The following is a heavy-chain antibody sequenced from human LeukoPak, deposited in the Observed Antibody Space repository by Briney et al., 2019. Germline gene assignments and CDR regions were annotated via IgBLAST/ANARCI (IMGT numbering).Heavy chain of an antibody. D-gene: IGHD3-16*01. CDR1: VFTLSDYY. J-gene: IGHJ4*02. CDR2: ISNSVSYT. Sequence: PRGSLRLSCAASVFTLSDYYMSWICQAPGKGLEWVSYISNSVSYTNYADSVKGRFTISRDNAKRSLYLQMNILRGDDSPVYYCARGRSRGSDYWGQGAMVTVSS. V-gene: IGHV3-11*05. CDR3: ARGRSRGSDY.